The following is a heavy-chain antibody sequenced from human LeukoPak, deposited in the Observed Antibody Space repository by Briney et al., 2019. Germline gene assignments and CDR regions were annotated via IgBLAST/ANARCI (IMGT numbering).Heavy chain of an antibody. CDR2: FYNRGDT. CDR1: GYSISSSRHY. Sequence: SETLSLTCTVSGYSISSSRHYWGWIRQTPGTGLEWIGSFYNRGDTYYNPSLKSRVTISVDTSNNQFSLKLSSVTAADTAVYYCARRYYDASGYFLWGQGTLVTVSS. V-gene: IGHV4-39*01. CDR3: ARRYYDASGYFL. D-gene: IGHD3-22*01. J-gene: IGHJ4*02.